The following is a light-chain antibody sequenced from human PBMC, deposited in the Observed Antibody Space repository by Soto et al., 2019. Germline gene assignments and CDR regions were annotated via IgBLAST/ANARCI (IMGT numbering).Light chain of an antibody. CDR1: RNVSIY. V-gene: IGKV1-39*01. CDR2: ASS. CDR3: QQSFIAPWT. Sequence: EIPLTQSPSSLGASVGDRLTLTCRASRNVSIYLNWYQQKPGKVPKLLIYASSSLQSGVPSRFSGSGSGTDFTLTISSLQPEDFATYYCQQSFIAPWTFGQGTKVDIK. J-gene: IGKJ1*01.